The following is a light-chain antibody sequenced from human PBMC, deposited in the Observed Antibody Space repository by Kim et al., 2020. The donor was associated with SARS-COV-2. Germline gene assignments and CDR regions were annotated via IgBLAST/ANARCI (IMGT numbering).Light chain of an antibody. CDR1: QSVATH. V-gene: IGKV3-15*01. CDR3: QHYTNWPLT. CDR2: DAS. Sequence: VSPGERATLSCRVSQSVATHLAWYQQKPGQTPRLVIYDASTRATGISARFSGSGSGTEFTLTISSLQSEDFAVYYCQHYTNWPLTFGGGTKVDIK. J-gene: IGKJ4*01.